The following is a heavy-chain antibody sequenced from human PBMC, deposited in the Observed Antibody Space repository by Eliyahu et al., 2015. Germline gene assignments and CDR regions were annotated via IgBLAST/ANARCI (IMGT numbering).Heavy chain of an antibody. CDR2: ISSGSRYK. CDR1: GXNFGLYX. CDR3: AKGMVREYNYYERGASAN. Sequence: EVQLVESGGGLVKPGGSLXLSCAASGXNFGLYXXTWVRQXPGKGLGEWVSSISSGSRYKDYADSMEGRVTISRDNAKNSLILQMDSLRVEDTAIYYCAKGMVREYNYYERGASANWGQGTLVTVSS. V-gene: IGHV3-21*01. J-gene: IGHJ4*02. D-gene: IGHD3-22*01.